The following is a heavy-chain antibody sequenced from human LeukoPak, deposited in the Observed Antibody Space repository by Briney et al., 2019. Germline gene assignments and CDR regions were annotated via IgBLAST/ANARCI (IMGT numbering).Heavy chain of an antibody. CDR2: ISGSDTTT. Sequence: PGGSLRLSCAASGFTFSSFAMSWVRQAPGRGMEWVSTISGSDTTTYYADSVKGRFAISRDNSKNTLFLQMNSMRAEDTAVYYCAKRPHCTGPGCHHIEYWGQGTLVTVSS. D-gene: IGHD2-8*02. CDR1: GFTFSSFA. CDR3: AKRPHCTGPGCHHIEY. V-gene: IGHV3-23*01. J-gene: IGHJ4*02.